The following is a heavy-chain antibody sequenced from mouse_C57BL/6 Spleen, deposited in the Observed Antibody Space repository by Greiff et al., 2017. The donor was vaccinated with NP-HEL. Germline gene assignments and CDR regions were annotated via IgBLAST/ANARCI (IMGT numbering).Heavy chain of an antibody. Sequence: VQLQQSGPELVKPGASVKISCKASGYSFTGYYMNWVKQSPEKSLEWIGEINPSTGGTTYNQKFKAKATLTVDKSSSTAYMQLKSLTSEDSAVYYCARRDWGNLRYYAMDYWGQGTSVTVSS. CDR3: ARRDWGNLRYYAMDY. D-gene: IGHD2-1*01. CDR2: INPSTGGT. CDR1: GYSFTGYY. V-gene: IGHV1-42*01. J-gene: IGHJ4*01.